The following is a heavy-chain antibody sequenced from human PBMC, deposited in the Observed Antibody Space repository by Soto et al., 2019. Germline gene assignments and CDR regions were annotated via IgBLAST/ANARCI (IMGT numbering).Heavy chain of an antibody. V-gene: IGHV3-23*01. CDR3: VKYTVTEDLGES. J-gene: IGHJ5*02. D-gene: IGHD3-16*01. CDR2: VSRAGTYT. Sequence: EVQLLESGGDVVRPGGSLRLSCAASGFTFSSYAMGWVRQAPGKGLEWVAGVSRAGTYTFYADSVRGRFSISRDNSRDTVDMCMSALRGDDTAVYFCVKYTVTEDLGESWGQGPLVSVSS. CDR1: GFTFSSYA.